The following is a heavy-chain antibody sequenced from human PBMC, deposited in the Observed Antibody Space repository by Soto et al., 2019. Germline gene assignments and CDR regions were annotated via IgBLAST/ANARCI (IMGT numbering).Heavy chain of an antibody. J-gene: IGHJ6*02. CDR3: AAGINYYGSGKNHYYYYGMDV. V-gene: IGHV1-58*01. CDR1: GFTFTSSA. Sequence: ASVKVSCKASGFTFTSSAVQWVRQARGQRLEWIGWIVVGSGNTNYAQKFQERVTITRDMSTSTAYMELSSLRSEDTAVYYCAAGINYYGSGKNHYYYYGMDVWGQGTTVTVSS. CDR2: IVVGSGNT. D-gene: IGHD3-10*01.